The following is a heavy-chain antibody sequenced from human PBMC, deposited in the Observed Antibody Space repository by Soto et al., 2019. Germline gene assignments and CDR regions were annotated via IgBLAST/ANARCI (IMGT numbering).Heavy chain of an antibody. V-gene: IGHV1-69*12. CDR3: ARAPVDIVLVPAATAFDY. J-gene: IGHJ4*02. CDR1: GGTFSSYA. Sequence: QVQLVQSGAEVKKPGSSVKVSCKASGGTFSSYAISWVRQAPGQGPEVMGGIIPSFGTANYAQKFQGRVTITADESTSTAYMELSSLRSEDTAVYYCARAPVDIVLVPAATAFDYWGQGTLVTVSS. CDR2: IIPSFGTA. D-gene: IGHD2-2*03.